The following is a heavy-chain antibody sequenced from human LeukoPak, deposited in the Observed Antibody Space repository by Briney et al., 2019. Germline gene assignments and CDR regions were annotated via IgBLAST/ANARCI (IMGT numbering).Heavy chain of an antibody. D-gene: IGHD4-23*01. Sequence: GGSLRLSCAASGFTFSSYWMCWVRQAPGKGLEWVANIKQDGSEKYYVDSVKGRFTISRDNAKNSLYLQMNSLRAEDTAVYYCARDRAYGGTTPDYWGQGTLVTVSS. CDR3: ARDRAYGGTTPDY. CDR2: IKQDGSEK. J-gene: IGHJ4*02. V-gene: IGHV3-7*01. CDR1: GFTFSSYW.